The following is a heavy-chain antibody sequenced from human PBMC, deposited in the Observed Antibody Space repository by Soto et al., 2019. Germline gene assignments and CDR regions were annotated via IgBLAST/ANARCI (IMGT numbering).Heavy chain of an antibody. Sequence: EVQLLGSVGGLVQPGGSLRRSCAASGYSFTNYAVTWVRQAPGKGLECVSIITPSGDSTYYADSVKGRFTISRDNSKNPPYLQMTSPSSEDTAVYYCAKKGSPAGGSFYMGVWGKGTTVSVSS. CDR2: ITPSGDST. CDR3: AKKGSPAGGSFYMGV. CDR1: GYSFTNYA. D-gene: IGHD6-6*01. V-gene: IGHV3-23*01. J-gene: IGHJ6*03.